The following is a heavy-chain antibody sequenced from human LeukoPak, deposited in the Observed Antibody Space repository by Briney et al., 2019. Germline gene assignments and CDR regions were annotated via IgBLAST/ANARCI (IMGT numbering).Heavy chain of an antibody. CDR2: IYYSWST. CDR1: GGSISSYY. V-gene: IGHV4-59*01. J-gene: IGHJ4*02. Sequence: SETLSLTCTVSGGSISSYYWSWIRQPPGKGLEWIGYIYYSWSTNYNPSLKSRVTISVDTSKNQFSLKLSSVTAADTAVYYCARGGSYYDILTGYSPNHYYFDYWGQGTLVTVSS. D-gene: IGHD3-9*01. CDR3: ARGGSYYDILTGYSPNHYYFDY.